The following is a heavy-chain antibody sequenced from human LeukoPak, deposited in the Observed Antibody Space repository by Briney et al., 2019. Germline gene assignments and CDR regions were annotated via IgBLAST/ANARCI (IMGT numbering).Heavy chain of an antibody. J-gene: IGHJ4*02. CDR2: IDSSGHT. CDR3: AKGFYDSRLNSNPFDF. D-gene: IGHD5/OR15-5a*01. V-gene: IGHV4-4*09. Sequence: SETLSLTCTLSGTSIITSYWSWIRQFPGKGLEWIGFIDSSGHTDSNPSLSGRVTISIDTSKNQFFLRLTSVTAADTAVYYCAKGFYDSRLNSNPFDFWGRGTLVTVSS. CDR1: GTSIITSY.